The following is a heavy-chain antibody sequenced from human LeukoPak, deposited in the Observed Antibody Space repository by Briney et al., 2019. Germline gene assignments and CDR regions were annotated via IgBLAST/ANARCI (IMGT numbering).Heavy chain of an antibody. CDR2: ISSSSSTI. Sequence: GGSLRPSCAASGFTFSSYSMNWVRQAPGKGLEWVSYISSSSSTIYYADSVKGRFTISRDNAKHSLYLQMNSLRDEDTAVYYCAGLGSPPFQHWGQGTLVTVSS. CDR1: GFTFSSYS. V-gene: IGHV3-48*02. CDR3: AGLGSPPFQH. D-gene: IGHD3-10*01. J-gene: IGHJ1*01.